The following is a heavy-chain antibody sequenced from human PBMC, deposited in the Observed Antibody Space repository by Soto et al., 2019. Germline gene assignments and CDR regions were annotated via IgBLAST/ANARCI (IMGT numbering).Heavy chain of an antibody. D-gene: IGHD5-18*01. CDR3: TRDQRYSSAV. Sequence: EVQLVESGGGLVQPGGSLRLSCAASGFDFTNSWMHWVRQAPGKGLVWVSHVNSDRSITTHADSVKGRFTISRDNAKNTVYLQMNSLRVEDTAVYYCTRDQRYSSAVWGQGTLVTVSS. V-gene: IGHV3-74*01. J-gene: IGHJ4*02. CDR2: VNSDRSIT. CDR1: GFDFTNSW.